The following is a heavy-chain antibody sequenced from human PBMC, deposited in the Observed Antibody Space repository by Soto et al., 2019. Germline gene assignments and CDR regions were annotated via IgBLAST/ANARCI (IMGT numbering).Heavy chain of an antibody. D-gene: IGHD6-13*01. J-gene: IGHJ4*02. Sequence: GGSLRLSCAASGFTFSSYSMNWVRQAPGQGLEWVSSISSSNSYIYYADSVKGRYTISKDNAKNSLYLQMNSLRAEDTAVYYCARDLGSSSRYYFDYWGQGTLVTVSS. CDR3: ARDLGSSSRYYFDY. CDR2: ISSSNSYI. V-gene: IGHV3-21*01. CDR1: GFTFSSYS.